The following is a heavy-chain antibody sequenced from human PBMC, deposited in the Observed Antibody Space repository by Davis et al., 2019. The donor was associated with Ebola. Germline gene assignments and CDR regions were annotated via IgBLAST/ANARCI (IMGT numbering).Heavy chain of an antibody. CDR3: AREWAKTAAGDY. V-gene: IGHV3-33*01. Sequence: PGGSLRLSCAASGFTSSRYGMHWVRQAPGKGLEWVAVIWYDGSNKFYADSVKGRFTISRDNSKNTLYLQMNSLRVEDTAVYYCAREWAKTAAGDYWGQGTLVTVSS. J-gene: IGHJ4*02. CDR1: GFTSSRYG. CDR2: IWYDGSNK. D-gene: IGHD6-13*01.